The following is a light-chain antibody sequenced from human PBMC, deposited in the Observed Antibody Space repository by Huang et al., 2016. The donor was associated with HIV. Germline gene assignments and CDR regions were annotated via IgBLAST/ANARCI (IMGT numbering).Light chain of an antibody. CDR3: QQYGSSPYT. Sequence: EIVLTQSPGTLSLSPGERATLSCRASQSVSSSYLAWYQQKPGQAPRPLIYGASSRATGIQDRFSGSGSGTDFTLTISRLEPEDFAVYYCQQYGSSPYTFGQGTKLEIK. CDR1: QSVSSSY. J-gene: IGKJ2*01. CDR2: GAS. V-gene: IGKV3-20*01.